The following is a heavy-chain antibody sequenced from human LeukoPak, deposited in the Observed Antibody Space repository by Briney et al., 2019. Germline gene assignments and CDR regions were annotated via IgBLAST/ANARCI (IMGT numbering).Heavy chain of an antibody. CDR1: GFTFSSYA. D-gene: IGHD5-12*01. V-gene: IGHV3-30*07. CDR3: AKAFGGYVTWFDH. CDR2: ISYDGSNK. Sequence: PGGSLRLSCAASGFTFSSYAMHWVRQAPGKGREGGAVISYDGSNKYYAVSVKGRFTISRDNSKHTLYLQMNSLRAEDTAVYYCAKAFGGYVTWFDHWGQGTLVTVSS. J-gene: IGHJ5*02.